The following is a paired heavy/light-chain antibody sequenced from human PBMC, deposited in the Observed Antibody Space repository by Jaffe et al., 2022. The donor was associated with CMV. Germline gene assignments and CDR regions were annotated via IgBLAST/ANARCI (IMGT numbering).Light chain of an antibody. CDR1: QTINKW. J-gene: IGKJ1*01. CDR3: QQYHTPPWT. CDR2: ETS. V-gene: IGKV1-5*03. Sequence: DIQMTQSPSTLSASVGDRVTLTCRASQTINKWLAWYQQRPGKAPNLLIYETSILETGVPSRFSGSGSGAEFTLTISSLHPEDFATYFCQQYHTPPWTFGHGTRVEV.
Heavy chain of an antibody. J-gene: IGHJ2*01. CDR2: IQYGGST. CDR1: GFPFTRDSYF. V-gene: IGHV4-39*01. CDR3: ARLTFTRYFDV. D-gene: IGHD3-3*01. Sequence: QLQLQESGPGLVKPSETLSLTCTVSGFPFTRDSYFWGWVRQAPGKGLEWLGSIQYGGSTYYNPSFKSRLTLSVDTSRSRFSLSLTSVTTADAAVYYCARLTFTRYFDVWGRGSLVTVSS.